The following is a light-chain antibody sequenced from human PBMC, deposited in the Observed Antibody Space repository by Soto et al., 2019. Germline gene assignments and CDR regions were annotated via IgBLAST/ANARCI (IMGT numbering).Light chain of an antibody. V-gene: IGLV2-8*01. CDR3: SSHAGNNNYV. J-gene: IGLJ1*01. Sequence: SALTQPPSASGSPGQSVTISCTGTSSGVGAYNYVSWYQQHPGKAPKLMIYEVSKRPSGVPDRFSGSKSGNTASLTVSGLQAEDEADYYCSSHAGNNNYVFGTGTKVTVL. CDR2: EVS. CDR1: SSGVGAYNY.